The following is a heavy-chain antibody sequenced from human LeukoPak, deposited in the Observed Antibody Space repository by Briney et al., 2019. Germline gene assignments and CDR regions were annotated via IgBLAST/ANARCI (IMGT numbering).Heavy chain of an antibody. CDR2: INPNSGGT. CDR3: ARDQASIAAAGSPDWFDP. D-gene: IGHD6-13*01. CDR1: GYTFTGYY. V-gene: IGHV1-2*02. J-gene: IGHJ5*02. Sequence: ASVKVSFKASGYTFTGYYMHWVRQAPGQGLEWMGWINPNSGGTNYAQKFQGRVTMTRDTSISTAYMELSRLRSDDTAVYYCARDQASIAAAGSPDWFDPWGQGTLVTVSS.